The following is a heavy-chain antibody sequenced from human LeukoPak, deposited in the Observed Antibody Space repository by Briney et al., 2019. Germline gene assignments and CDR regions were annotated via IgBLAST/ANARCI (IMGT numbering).Heavy chain of an antibody. D-gene: IGHD6-13*01. V-gene: IGHV3-23*01. CDR1: GFTFSSYA. CDR2: ISGSGGST. CDR3: AKDASPNSSSWYSYIAYYYYGMDV. J-gene: IGHJ6*02. Sequence: PGGSLRLSCAASGFTFSSYAMSWVRQAPGKGLEWVSAISGSGGSTYYADSVKGRFTISRDSSKNTLYLQMTSLRAEDTAVYYCAKDASPNSSSWYSYIAYYYYGMDVWGQGTTVTVPS.